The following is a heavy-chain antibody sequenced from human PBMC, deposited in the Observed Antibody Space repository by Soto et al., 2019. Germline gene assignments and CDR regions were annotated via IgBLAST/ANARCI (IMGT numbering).Heavy chain of an antibody. CDR3: AKVYSRNWYVPPQH. CDR1: GFPFSSYA. J-gene: IGHJ1*01. D-gene: IGHD6-13*01. V-gene: IGHV3-23*01. CDR2: ISGSGGPT. Sequence: EVHLLESGGGLVQPGGSLRLSCEASGFPFSSYAMNWVRQPPGKGLEWVSGISGSGGPTYYADSVKGRFIISRDNSKNTLYLQMNSLRVEDTAVYYCAKVYSRNWYVPPQHWGQGTLVTVSS.